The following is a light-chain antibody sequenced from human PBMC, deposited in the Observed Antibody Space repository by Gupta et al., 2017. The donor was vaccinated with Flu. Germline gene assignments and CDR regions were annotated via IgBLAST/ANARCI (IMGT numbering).Light chain of an antibody. CDR3: AVWDNSRDDLGM. V-gene: IGLV3-21*02. CDR2: DDS. Sequence: TATVTGGGANIGSNSVDWYQQHPGKAPELVVYDDSHRPSGVPERFSGSNSGNTATLTISRLGAEDEAEYYCAVWDNSRDDLGMFGTGTKVTV. CDR1: NIGSNS. J-gene: IGLJ3*02.